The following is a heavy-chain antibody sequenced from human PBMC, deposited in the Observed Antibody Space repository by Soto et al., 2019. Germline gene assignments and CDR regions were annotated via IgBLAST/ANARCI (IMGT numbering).Heavy chain of an antibody. Sequence: EVQLVESGGGLVQPGGSLRLSCAASGFTFSSYWMSWVRRAPGKGLEWVANIKQDGSEKYYVDSVKGRFTISRDNAKNSLYLQMNSLRAEDTAVYDCARHGDYVSMDVWGKGTTVTVSS. V-gene: IGHV3-7*01. D-gene: IGHD4-17*01. J-gene: IGHJ6*03. CDR2: IKQDGSEK. CDR3: ARHGDYVSMDV. CDR1: GFTFSSYW.